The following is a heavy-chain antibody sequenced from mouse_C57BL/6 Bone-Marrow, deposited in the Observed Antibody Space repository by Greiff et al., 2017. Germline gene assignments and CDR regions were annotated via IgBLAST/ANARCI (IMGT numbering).Heavy chain of an antibody. CDR3: ARGYYGSSTVLDY. Sequence: DVQLQESGPGLVKPSQSLSLTCSVTGYSITSGYYWNWIRQFPGNKLEWMGYISYDGSNNYNPSLKNRISITRDTSKNQFFLKLNSVTTEDTATYYCARGYYGSSTVLDYWGQGTTLTVSS. V-gene: IGHV3-6*01. CDR1: GYSITSGYY. J-gene: IGHJ2*01. D-gene: IGHD1-1*01. CDR2: ISYDGSN.